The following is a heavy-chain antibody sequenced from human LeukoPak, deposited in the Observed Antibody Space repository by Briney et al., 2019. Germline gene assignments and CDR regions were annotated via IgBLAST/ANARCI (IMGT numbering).Heavy chain of an antibody. CDR2: INPNSGGT. J-gene: IGHJ6*02. D-gene: IGHD3-3*01. Sequence: ASVNVSCKASGYTFTGYYMHWVRQAPGQGLEWMGWINPNSGGTNYAQKFQGRVTMTRDTSISTAYMELSRLRSDDTAVYYCARHVDPFWSGYYYYYYGMDVWGQGTTVTVSS. V-gene: IGHV1-2*02. CDR3: ARHVDPFWSGYYYYYYGMDV. CDR1: GYTFTGYY.